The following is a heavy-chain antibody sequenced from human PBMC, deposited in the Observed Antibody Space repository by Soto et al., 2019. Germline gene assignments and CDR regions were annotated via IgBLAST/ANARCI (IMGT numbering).Heavy chain of an antibody. CDR1: GYTFTDFG. V-gene: IGHV1-18*01. D-gene: IGHD4-4*01. Sequence: QGQLVQSGAEVKKPGASVKVSCKASGYTFTDFGISWVRQAPGQGLEWMGWISAYNSNTNYAQKVQGRVTMTTDTSTSPAYLELRNLTSHDTAVYYCARDSGNLSNWAYFFDYWGQGTLVTVSS. J-gene: IGHJ4*02. CDR2: ISAYNSNT. CDR3: ARDSGNLSNWAYFFDY.